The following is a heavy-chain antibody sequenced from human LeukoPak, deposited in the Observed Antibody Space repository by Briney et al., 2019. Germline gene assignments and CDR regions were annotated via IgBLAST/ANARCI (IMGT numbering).Heavy chain of an antibody. CDR1: GFTLSSYW. CDR2: IKSDGSDT. CDR3: ARDPGCGGDFPPPYYYGMDV. J-gene: IGHJ6*02. D-gene: IGHD2-21*02. Sequence: GGSLRLSCAASGFTLSSYWMHWVRQVPGKGLVWVSRIKSDGSDTRYADSVKGRFTISRDNAKNTLYLQMNSLRAEDTAVYYCARDPGCGGDFPPPYYYGMDVWGQGTTVTVSS. V-gene: IGHV3-74*01.